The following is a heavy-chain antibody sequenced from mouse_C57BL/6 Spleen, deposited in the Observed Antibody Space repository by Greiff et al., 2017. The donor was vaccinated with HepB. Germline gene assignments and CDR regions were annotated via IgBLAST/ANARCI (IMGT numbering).Heavy chain of an antibody. CDR1: GYSITSGYY. CDR3: ARERLLLRYFDY. J-gene: IGHJ2*01. D-gene: IGHD1-1*01. Sequence: VQLKESGPGLVKPSQSLSLTCSVTGYSITSGYYWNWIRQFPGNKLEWMGYISYDGSNNYNPSLKNRISITRDTSKNQFFLKLNSVTTEDTATYYCARERLLLRYFDYWGQGTTLTVSS. CDR2: ISYDGSN. V-gene: IGHV3-6*01.